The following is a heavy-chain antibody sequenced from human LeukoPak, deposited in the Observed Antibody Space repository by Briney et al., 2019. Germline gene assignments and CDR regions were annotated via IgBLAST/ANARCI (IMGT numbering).Heavy chain of an antibody. D-gene: IGHD1-14*01. CDR1: GFMFSKYA. CDR2: VSASADST. V-gene: IGHV3-23*01. J-gene: IGHJ5*02. Sequence: PGGSLRLSCAASGFMFSKYAMSWVRQAPRKGLEWVSAVSASADSTYYADSVKGRFTISRDNSKNTLYLQMNSLRAEDTAVYYCALSEWFDPWGQGTLVTVSS. CDR3: ALSEWFDP.